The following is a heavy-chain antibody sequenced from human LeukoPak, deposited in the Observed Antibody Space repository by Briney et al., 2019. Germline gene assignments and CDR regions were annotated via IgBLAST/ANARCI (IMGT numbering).Heavy chain of an antibody. CDR3: ASSIVVVVAATINENYYYMDV. CDR2: IYYSGST. V-gene: IGHV4-30-4*08. D-gene: IGHD2-15*01. J-gene: IGHJ6*03. Sequence: TPSETLSLTCTVSGGSISSGDYYWSWIRQPPGKGLERIGYIYYSGSTYYNPSLKSRVTISVDTSKNQFSLKLSSVTAADTAVYYCASSIVVVVAATINENYYYMDVWGKGTTVTVSS. CDR1: GGSISSGDYY.